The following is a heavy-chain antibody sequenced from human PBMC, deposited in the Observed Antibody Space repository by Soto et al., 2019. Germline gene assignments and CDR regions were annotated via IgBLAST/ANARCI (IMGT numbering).Heavy chain of an antibody. CDR1: GYTFTGYY. D-gene: IGHD3-9*01. Sequence: ASVKVSCKASGYTFTGYYMHWVRQAPGQGLEWMGWINPNSGGTNYAQKFQGWVTMTRDTSISTAYMELSRLRSDDTAVYYCAXSPMRYFDWFPHDAFDIWGPGTMVTVSS. J-gene: IGHJ3*02. CDR2: INPNSGGT. CDR3: AXSPMRYFDWFPHDAFDI. V-gene: IGHV1-2*04.